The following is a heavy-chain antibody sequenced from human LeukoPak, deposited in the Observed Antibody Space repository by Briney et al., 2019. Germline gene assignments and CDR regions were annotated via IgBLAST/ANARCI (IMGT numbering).Heavy chain of an antibody. J-gene: IGHJ6*03. CDR3: ARGLSGTRTGRDYGRHFFLPQHFYYYMDV. CDR2: IAHSGGA. D-gene: IGHD4-17*01. Sequence: SETLSLTCAVYGGSFSDYSWSWIRQSPGKGLEWIGEIAHSGGARYNPSLRSAVTISVDTSRSQFSLEVNLVTAADTAVYYCARGLSGTRTGRDYGRHFFLPQHFYYYMDVWRKGTAVTVSS. V-gene: IGHV4-34*01. CDR1: GGSFSDYS.